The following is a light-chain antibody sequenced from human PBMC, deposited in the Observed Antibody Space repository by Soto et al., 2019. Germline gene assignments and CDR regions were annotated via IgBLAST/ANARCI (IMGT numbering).Light chain of an antibody. CDR2: GSS. V-gene: IGKV3-20*01. J-gene: IGKJ2*01. CDR3: QQYGSSPPYT. CDR1: QSVSNNY. Sequence: EVVLTQSPGTLSLSPGERATLSCRASQSVSNNYFAWYQQKPGQAPRLLIFGSSERATGIPDRFSGSGSGTDFTLTISRLEPEDFAVSYCQQYGSSPPYTFGQGTKLEIK.